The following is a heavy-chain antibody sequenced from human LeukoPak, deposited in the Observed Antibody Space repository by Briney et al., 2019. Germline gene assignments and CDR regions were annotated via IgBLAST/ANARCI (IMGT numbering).Heavy chain of an antibody. D-gene: IGHD6-19*01. CDR3: ARAPVAASYYFDY. CDR1: GFTFSSYV. Sequence: PGGSLRLSCAASGFTFSSYVMHWVRQAPGKGLEWVAVIWSDGSNKYYANSVKGRFAISRGNSKNTLYLQMNTLRVEDTAVYYCARAPVAASYYFDYWGQGTLVTVSS. J-gene: IGHJ4*02. CDR2: IWSDGSNK. V-gene: IGHV3-33*01.